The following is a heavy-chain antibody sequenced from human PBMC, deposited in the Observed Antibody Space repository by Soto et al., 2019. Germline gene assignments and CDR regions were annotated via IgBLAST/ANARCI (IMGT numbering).Heavy chain of an antibody. CDR1: GGSVSSGSFY. V-gene: IGHV4-61*01. CDR2: FYDSGST. CDR3: AASAPPATNYYYAMDV. Sequence: SETLSLTCTVSGGSVSSGSFYWSWIRRPPGKGLEWIGYFYDSGSTNYNPSLRSRVTMSVDTSKNQFSLKLSSVTAADTAVYYCAASAPPATNYYYAMDVWGQGTTVTVYS. D-gene: IGHD5-12*01. J-gene: IGHJ6*02.